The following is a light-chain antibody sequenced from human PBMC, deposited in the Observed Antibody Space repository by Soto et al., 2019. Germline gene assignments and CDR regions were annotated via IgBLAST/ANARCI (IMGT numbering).Light chain of an antibody. Sequence: QSVLTQPASVSGSPGQSNTISCTGTSSVVGSYNLVSWYQQHPGKAPKLMIYEGSKRPSGVSNRFSGSKSGNTASLTISGLQAEDEADYYCCSYAGSSTYVFGTGTKVTVL. J-gene: IGLJ1*01. CDR3: CSYAGSSTYV. CDR1: SSVVGSYNL. CDR2: EGS. V-gene: IGLV2-23*01.